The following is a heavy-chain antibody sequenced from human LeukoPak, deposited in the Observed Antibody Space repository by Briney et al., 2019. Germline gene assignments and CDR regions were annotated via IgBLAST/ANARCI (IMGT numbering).Heavy chain of an antibody. D-gene: IGHD6-13*01. V-gene: IGHV3-33*01. J-gene: IGHJ4*02. Sequence: GGSLRLSCAASGFTFSSYGMHWVRQAPGKGPEWVAVIWYDGSNKYYADSVKGRFTISRDNSKNTLYLQMNSLRAEDTAVYYCARDEGSSWYEPNFDYWGQGTLVTVSS. CDR2: IWYDGSNK. CDR1: GFTFSSYG. CDR3: ARDEGSSWYEPNFDY.